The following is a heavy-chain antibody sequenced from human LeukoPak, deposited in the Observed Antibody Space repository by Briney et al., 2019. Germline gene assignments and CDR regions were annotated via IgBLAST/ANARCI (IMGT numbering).Heavy chain of an antibody. Sequence: GGSLRLSCAASGFTFSGYAMHWVLQAPGKGLEWVAVISYDGSNKYYADSVKGRFTISRDNSKNTLYLQMNSLRAEDTAVYYCAREWELRLNAFDIWGQGTMVTVSS. CDR3: AREWELRLNAFDI. D-gene: IGHD1-7*01. V-gene: IGHV3-30-3*01. J-gene: IGHJ3*02. CDR1: GFTFSGYA. CDR2: ISYDGSNK.